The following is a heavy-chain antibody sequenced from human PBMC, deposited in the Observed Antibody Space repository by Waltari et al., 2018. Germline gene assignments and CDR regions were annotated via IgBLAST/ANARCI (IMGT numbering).Heavy chain of an antibody. V-gene: IGHV3-74*03. J-gene: IGHJ4*02. D-gene: IGHD7-27*01. CDR3: VRDEPGDGLDY. CDR1: GFPFRTYW. Sequence: EVPLVESGGALVLPGGSLILPCATSGFPFRTYWMHWARHAPGKGLMWVAHIESDESRTTYAESVKGRFTISRDNAKNTVYLQMNSLRDDDTAVYYCVRDEPGDGLDYWGQGTLVTVSS. CDR2: IESDESRT.